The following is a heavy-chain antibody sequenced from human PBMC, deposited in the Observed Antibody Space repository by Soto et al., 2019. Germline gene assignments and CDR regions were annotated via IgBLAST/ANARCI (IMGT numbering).Heavy chain of an antibody. CDR3: ARVGSSGWSPDY. D-gene: IGHD6-19*01. CDR1: GGSISSYH. Sequence: SETLSLTCSVSGGSISSYHWSWIRQPAGKGLEWIGRMYSTGNTNYNPSLKSRVTVSIDTSKNQFFLRLNSVTAADSAVYYCARVGSSGWSPDYWGQGTLVTVSS. CDR2: MYSTGNT. J-gene: IGHJ4*02. V-gene: IGHV4-4*07.